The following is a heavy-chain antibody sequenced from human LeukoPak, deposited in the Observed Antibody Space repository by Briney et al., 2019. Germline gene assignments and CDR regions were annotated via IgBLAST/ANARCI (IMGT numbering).Heavy chain of an antibody. CDR1: GFTFSNYW. CDR3: ARSVYYYYYMDV. J-gene: IGHJ6*03. Sequence: GGSLRLSCAASGFTFSNYWMHWVRQAPGKGLVWVSHINSDGSTTTYADSVKGRFTISRDNAKNTLFLQMNSLRAEDTAVYYCARSVYYYYYMDVWGKGTTVTISS. CDR2: INSDGSTT. V-gene: IGHV3-74*01.